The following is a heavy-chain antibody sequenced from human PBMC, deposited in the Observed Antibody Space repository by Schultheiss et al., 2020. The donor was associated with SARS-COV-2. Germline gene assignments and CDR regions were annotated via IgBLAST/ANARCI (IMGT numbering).Heavy chain of an antibody. Sequence: GGSLRLSCAASGFTFSSYGMHWVRQAPGKGLEWVAVIWYDGSNKYYADSVKGRFTISRDNSKNTQYLQMNSLRAEDTAVYYCARDGIAAVRGFDYWGQGTLVTVSS. D-gene: IGHD6-25*01. CDR2: IWYDGSNK. CDR3: ARDGIAAVRGFDY. CDR1: GFTFSSYG. V-gene: IGHV3-33*01. J-gene: IGHJ4*02.